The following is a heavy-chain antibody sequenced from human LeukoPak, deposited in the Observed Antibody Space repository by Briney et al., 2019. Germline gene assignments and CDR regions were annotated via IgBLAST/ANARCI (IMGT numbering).Heavy chain of an antibody. CDR1: GFTLSRYA. CDR2: ISYDGSNK. V-gene: IGHV3-30-3*01. J-gene: IGHJ6*02. D-gene: IGHD7-27*01. Sequence: PGRSLRLSCAASGFTLSRYAINWVRQAPGKGLGWVAVISYDGSNKYYAESVKGRFTISRGNSKNTLWLQMNSLRSEDTAVYYCARDMAPGGGPGDYYGMDVWGQGTTVTVSS. CDR3: ARDMAPGGGPGDYYGMDV.